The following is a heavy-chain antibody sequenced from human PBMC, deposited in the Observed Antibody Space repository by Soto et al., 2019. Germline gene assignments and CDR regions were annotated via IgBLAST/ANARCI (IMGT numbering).Heavy chain of an antibody. J-gene: IGHJ4*02. CDR1: GFTFSSYG. V-gene: IGHV3-30*18. D-gene: IGHD2-15*01. CDR3: AKDSIVVVVAGPFDY. Sequence: PGGSLRLSCAASGFTFSSYGMHWVRQAPGKGLEWVAVISYDGSNKYYADSVKGRFTISRDNSKNTLYLQMNSLRAEDTAVYYCAKDSIVVVVAGPFDYWGQGTLVTVSS. CDR2: ISYDGSNK.